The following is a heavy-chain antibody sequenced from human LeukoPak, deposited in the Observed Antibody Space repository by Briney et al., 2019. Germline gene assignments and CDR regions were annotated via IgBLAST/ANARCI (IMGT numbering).Heavy chain of an antibody. CDR1: GFTFSSYW. V-gene: IGHV3-7*01. Sequence: GGSLSLSCAASGFTFSSYWMSWVRQAPGKGLEWVANINQDGSEKYYVDSVKGRFTISRDNARNSLYLQMNSLRAEDTAVYYCAFFAMVRGVIYMDVWGKGTTVTVSS. CDR2: INQDGSEK. D-gene: IGHD3-10*01. CDR3: AFFAMVRGVIYMDV. J-gene: IGHJ6*03.